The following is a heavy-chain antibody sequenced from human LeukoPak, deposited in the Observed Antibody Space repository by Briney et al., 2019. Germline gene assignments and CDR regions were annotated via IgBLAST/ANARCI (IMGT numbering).Heavy chain of an antibody. CDR2: VSGSGGST. CDR1: GFIFSSYS. Sequence: GGSLRLSCAASGFIFSSYSMNWVRQAPGKGLEWVSAVSGSGGSTYYADSVKGRFTISRDNSKNTLYLQMNSLRAEDTAVYCCAKVRHYDSSGYFDYWGQGTLVTVSS. J-gene: IGHJ4*02. CDR3: AKVRHYDSSGYFDY. V-gene: IGHV3-23*01. D-gene: IGHD3-22*01.